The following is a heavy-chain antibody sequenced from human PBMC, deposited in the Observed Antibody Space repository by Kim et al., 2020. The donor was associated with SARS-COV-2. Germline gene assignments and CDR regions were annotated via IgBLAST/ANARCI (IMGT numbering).Heavy chain of an antibody. CDR2: VYPRGST. D-gene: IGHD3-10*01. CDR1: GYSISSAYY. J-gene: IGHJ4*02. CDR3: ARESRSGSYHCDY. Sequence: SETLSLTCTVSGYSISSAYYWGWIRQPPGKGLEWIGSVYPRGSTYYNPSLNSRVAISVDTSKNQFFLKLSAVTAADTAVYYCARESRSGSYHCDYWGQGT. V-gene: IGHV4-38-2*02.